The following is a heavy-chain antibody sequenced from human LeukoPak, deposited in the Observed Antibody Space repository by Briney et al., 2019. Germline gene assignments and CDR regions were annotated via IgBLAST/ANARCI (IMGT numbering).Heavy chain of an antibody. CDR3: ARGFHYDFWSGYYQGPPMDV. Sequence: PGGSLRLSCAASGVTFSSYDMHWVRQATGKGLEWVSAIGTAGDTYYPGSVKGRFTISRENAKNSLYLQMNSLRAGDTAVYYCARGFHYDFWSGYYQGPPMDVWGQGTTVTVSS. CDR2: IGTAGDT. V-gene: IGHV3-13*01. D-gene: IGHD3-3*01. J-gene: IGHJ6*02. CDR1: GVTFSSYD.